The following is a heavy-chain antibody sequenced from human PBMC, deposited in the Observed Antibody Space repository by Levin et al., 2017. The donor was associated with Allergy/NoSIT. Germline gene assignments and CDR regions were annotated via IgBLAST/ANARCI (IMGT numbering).Heavy chain of an antibody. D-gene: IGHD1-1*01. Sequence: RSGGSLRLSCAASGFTFSDYYMSWIRQAPGKGLEWVSYISSSGSTIYYADSVKGRFTISRDNAKNSLYLQMNSLRAEDTAVYYCAARYNWNGGFDYWGQGTLVTVSS. J-gene: IGHJ4*02. CDR2: ISSSGSTI. V-gene: IGHV3-11*01. CDR3: AARYNWNGGFDY. CDR1: GFTFSDYY.